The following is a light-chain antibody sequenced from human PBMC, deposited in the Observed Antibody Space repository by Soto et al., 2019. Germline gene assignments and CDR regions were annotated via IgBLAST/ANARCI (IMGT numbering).Light chain of an antibody. V-gene: IGKV1-5*03. CDR3: QQYSGHWT. J-gene: IGKJ1*01. CDR1: QSISSW. CDR2: KAS. Sequence: DIQMTQSPSSLSASVGDRVIITCRASQSISSWLAWYQQKPGKAPKLLIYKASNLESGVPSRFSGSGSGTEFTLTISSLQPDDFATYYCQQYSGHWTFGQGTKVDIK.